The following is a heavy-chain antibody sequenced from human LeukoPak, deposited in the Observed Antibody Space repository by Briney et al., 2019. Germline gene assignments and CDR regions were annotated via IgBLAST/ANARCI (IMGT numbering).Heavy chain of an antibody. CDR1: GFILSDSP. CDR2: IRTKSNNFAT. CDR3: TSLTTKTP. Sequence: GGSLRLSCAASGFILSDSPMHWVRQSSGKRLEWVALIRTKSNNFATAYAASLRGRFTVSRDDSRNTAYLQMNSLRTEDTAVYYCTSLTTKTPWGQGTLVTVSS. D-gene: IGHD4/OR15-4a*01. J-gene: IGHJ4*02. V-gene: IGHV3-73*01.